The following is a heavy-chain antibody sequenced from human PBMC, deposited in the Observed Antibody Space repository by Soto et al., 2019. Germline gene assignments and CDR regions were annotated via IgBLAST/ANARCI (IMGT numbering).Heavy chain of an antibody. Sequence: GGTLRLTCAASGFSFSSYGMHWVRQAPGRGLEWVTVRSNDGNRKYYGESVKGRFSVSRDNDKDTLYLQMNGLRPEDTGVYYCAKDRRQLSALDMWGQGTTVTVSS. CDR3: AKDRRQLSALDM. D-gene: IGHD6-6*01. V-gene: IGHV3-30*18. CDR1: GFSFSSYG. CDR2: RSNDGNRK. J-gene: IGHJ3*02.